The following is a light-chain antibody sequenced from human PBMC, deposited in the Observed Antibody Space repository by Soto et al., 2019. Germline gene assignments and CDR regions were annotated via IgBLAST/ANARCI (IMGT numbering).Light chain of an antibody. CDR1: SSNIGAGYD. CDR2: GNS. J-gene: IGLJ1*01. V-gene: IGLV1-40*01. CDR3: QSYDSSLSEV. Sequence: QAVVTQPPSVSGAPGQRVTISCTGSSSNIGAGYDVHWYQQLPGTAPKLLISGNSNRPSGVPDRFSGSKSGTSASLAITVLQAEDDADYFCQSYDSSLSEVFGSGTKLTVL.